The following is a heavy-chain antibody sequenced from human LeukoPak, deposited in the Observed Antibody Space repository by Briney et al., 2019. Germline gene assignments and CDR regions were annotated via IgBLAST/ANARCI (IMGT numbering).Heavy chain of an antibody. CDR1: GFTFVNYA. V-gene: IGHV3-9*01. D-gene: IGHD1-14*01. J-gene: IGHJ6*02. CDR2: FDYNSGRI. CDR3: TKDVTPGGADV. Sequence: GRSLRLSCAVSGFTFVNYAIHWVRQAPGKGLEWVSGFDYNSGRIDYADSVKGRFTTSRDNAKNSLYLQMNSLRVEDTALYYCTKDVTPGGADVWGQGTTVTVSS.